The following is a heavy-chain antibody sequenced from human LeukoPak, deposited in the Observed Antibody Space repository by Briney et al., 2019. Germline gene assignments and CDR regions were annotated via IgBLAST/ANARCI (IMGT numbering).Heavy chain of an antibody. CDR3: AWGSGTKFDY. V-gene: IGHV3-74*01. J-gene: IGHJ4*02. Sequence: GGSLRLSCADSGFTFSTYWMHWVRQAPGKGLVWVSRISSDGSNIGYADSVKGRFTISRDNVKNTLYLQMNSLRAEDTAVYYCAWGSGTKFDYWGQGTLVTVSS. CDR2: ISSDGSNI. CDR1: GFTFSTYW. D-gene: IGHD6-13*01.